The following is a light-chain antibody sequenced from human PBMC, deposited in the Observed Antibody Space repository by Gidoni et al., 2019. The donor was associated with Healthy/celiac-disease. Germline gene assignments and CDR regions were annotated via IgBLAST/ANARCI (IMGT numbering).Light chain of an antibody. CDR1: QGVSRY. CDR2: DAS. Sequence: EIVLTQSPATLSLSPGESATLSCRASQGVSRYLAWYQQKPGQAPRLLIYDASNRATGIPARFSGSGSGTDFTLTISSLEPEDFAVYYCQQRSNWPPLFTFGPGTKVDIK. J-gene: IGKJ3*01. V-gene: IGKV3-11*01. CDR3: QQRSNWPPLFT.